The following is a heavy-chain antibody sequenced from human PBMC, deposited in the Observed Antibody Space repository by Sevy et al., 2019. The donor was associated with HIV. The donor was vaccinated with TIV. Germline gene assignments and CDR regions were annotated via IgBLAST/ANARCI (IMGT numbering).Heavy chain of an antibody. J-gene: IGHJ4*02. V-gene: IGHV3-53*01. CDR1: GFTVSSNY. D-gene: IGHD6-13*01. CDR3: ARSWGIAADGPIDY. Sequence: GGSLRLSCAASGFTVSSNYMSWVRQAPGKGLEWVSVIYSGGSTYYADSVKGRFTISRDNSKNTLYLQMTSLRDEDTAVYYCARSWGIAADGPIDYWGQGTMVTVSS. CDR2: IYSGGST.